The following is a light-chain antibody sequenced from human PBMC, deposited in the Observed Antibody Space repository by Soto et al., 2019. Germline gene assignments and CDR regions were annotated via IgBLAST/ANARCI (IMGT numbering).Light chain of an antibody. J-gene: IGLJ1*01. CDR2: DVS. Sequence: QPDLTKPASGSRLARQSITITCTGTSSDVGGYNYVSWYQQHPGKAPKLMIYDVSNRPSGVSNRFSGSKSGNTAFLTISGLQAEDEADYYCSSYTSSSTPYVFGTGTKVTVL. CDR1: SSDVGGYNY. CDR3: SSYTSSSTPYV. V-gene: IGLV2-14*01.